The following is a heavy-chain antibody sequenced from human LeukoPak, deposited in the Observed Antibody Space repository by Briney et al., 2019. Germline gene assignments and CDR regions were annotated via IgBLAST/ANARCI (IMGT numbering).Heavy chain of an antibody. CDR3: ASPYSYGHPPGS. CDR1: GFTVSSNY. V-gene: IGHV3-66*01. Sequence: GGSLRLSCAASGFTVSSNYMSWVRQAPGKGLEWVSVIYSGGSTYYADSVKGRFTISRDNSKNTLYLQMNSLRAEDTAVYYCASPYSYGHPPGSWGQGTLVTVSS. CDR2: IYSGGST. J-gene: IGHJ5*02. D-gene: IGHD5-18*01.